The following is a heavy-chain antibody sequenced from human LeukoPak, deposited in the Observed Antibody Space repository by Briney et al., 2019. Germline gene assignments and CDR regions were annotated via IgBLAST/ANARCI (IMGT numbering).Heavy chain of an antibody. CDR3: AKAGPIGTTKFDY. J-gene: IGHJ4*02. Sequence: GGSLRLSCEASGVTFSSSAMSWLRQAPGKGLEWVSAISDNGGTTYYADSVKGRSTISRDNSKNTLSLQLNSLRAEDTAVYYCAKAGPIGTTKFDYWGQGTLVTVSS. CDR2: ISDNGGTT. V-gene: IGHV3-23*01. CDR1: GVTFSSSA. D-gene: IGHD1-1*01.